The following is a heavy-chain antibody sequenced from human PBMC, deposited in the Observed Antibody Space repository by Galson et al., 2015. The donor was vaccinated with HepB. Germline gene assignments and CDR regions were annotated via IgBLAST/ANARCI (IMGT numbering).Heavy chain of an antibody. J-gene: IGHJ5*02. CDR2: ISWNSGSI. Sequence: SLRLSCAASGFTFHDYAMHWVRQAPGKGLEWVSGISWNSGSIGYADSVKGRFTISRDNAKNSLYLQMNRLRVEDTALYYCAKDSAAGEQQVLGWFDPWGQGTLVTVSS. CDR1: GFTFHDYA. D-gene: IGHD6-13*01. V-gene: IGHV3-9*01. CDR3: AKDSAAGEQQVLGWFDP.